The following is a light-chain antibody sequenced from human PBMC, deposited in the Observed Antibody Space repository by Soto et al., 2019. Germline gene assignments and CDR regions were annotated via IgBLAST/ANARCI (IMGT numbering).Light chain of an antibody. J-gene: IGKJ5*01. CDR2: GAS. CDR3: MQALQNPVT. V-gene: IGKV1-39*01. CDR1: QSISIY. Sequence: DIQMTQSPSSLSASVGDRVTITCRASQSISIYLNWYQLKPGKAPNLLMYGASYLKSGVPTRFSGSGSGTDFTLKISRVEAEDVGIYYCMQALQNPVTFGQGTRLEIK.